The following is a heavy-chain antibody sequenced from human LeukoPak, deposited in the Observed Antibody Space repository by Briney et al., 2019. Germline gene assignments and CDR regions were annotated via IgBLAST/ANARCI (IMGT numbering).Heavy chain of an antibody. Sequence: SETLSLTCSVSGASISSYYWTWIRQPAGKGLEWIGRIYASGNTDYNPSLKSRVTMSVDTSKNQFSLKLSSVTAADTAIYYCARVRLQPGTRLLIPNYFDYWGRGTLVTVSS. CDR2: IYASGNT. V-gene: IGHV4-4*07. J-gene: IGHJ4*02. CDR3: ARVRLQPGTRLLIPNYFDY. D-gene: IGHD3-16*01. CDR1: GASISSYY.